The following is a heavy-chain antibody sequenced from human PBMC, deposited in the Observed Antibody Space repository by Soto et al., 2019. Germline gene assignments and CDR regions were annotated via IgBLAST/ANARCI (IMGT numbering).Heavy chain of an antibody. CDR2: IYYSGST. Sequence: QVQLQESGPGLVKPSETLSLTCTVSGGSISSYYWSWIRQPPGKGLEWIGYIYYSGSTNYNPSLKSRVTISVDTSKNQFSLKLSSVTAADTAVSYCARVSGDHKLDYWGQGTLVTVSS. J-gene: IGHJ4*02. CDR3: ARVSGDHKLDY. D-gene: IGHD3-10*01. CDR1: GGSISSYY. V-gene: IGHV4-59*01.